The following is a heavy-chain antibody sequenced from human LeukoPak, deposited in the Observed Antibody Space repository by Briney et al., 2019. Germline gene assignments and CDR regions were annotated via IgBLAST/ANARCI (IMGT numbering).Heavy chain of an antibody. V-gene: IGHV3-30*02. J-gene: IGHJ4*02. CDR3: ARGGDLDY. CDR2: IRDDGSIK. Sequence: GGSLRLSCAPSGFTFNNYGMHWVRQAPGKGLEWVAFIRDDGSIKYYADSVKGRFTISRDNSKNTLSLQMNSLRAEDTAVYYCARGGDLDYWGQGTLVTVSS. CDR1: GFTFNNYG. D-gene: IGHD2-21*02.